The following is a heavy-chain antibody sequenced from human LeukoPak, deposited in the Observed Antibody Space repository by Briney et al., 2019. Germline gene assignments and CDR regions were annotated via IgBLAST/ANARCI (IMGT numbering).Heavy chain of an antibody. V-gene: IGHV4-39*01. D-gene: IGHD1-1*01. CDR1: RGSMSSASYS. J-gene: IGHJ4*02. Sequence: KTSETLSLTCTVSRGSMSSASYSWAWIRQAPGKGLEWIGSIYYHENTYYNSSLKSRVTISVDTSKNQFSLKLNSVTAADTAVYFCARRAYSAAYWKHFDYWGQGTLVTVSS. CDR2: IYYHENT. CDR3: ARRAYSAAYWKHFDY.